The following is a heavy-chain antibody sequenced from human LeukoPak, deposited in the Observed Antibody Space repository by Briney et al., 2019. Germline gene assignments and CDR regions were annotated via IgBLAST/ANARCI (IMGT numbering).Heavy chain of an antibody. CDR1: GFTFRIYS. D-gene: IGHD6-13*01. Sequence: GGSLRLSCAASGFTFRIYSVNWVRQAPGKGLEWVSSISSSGTHIYYAYSVKGRFTISRDNAMNSLYLQMNSLRAEDTAVYYCARALAAAGTGYYFDYWGQGTLVTVSS. V-gene: IGHV3-21*01. J-gene: IGHJ4*02. CDR2: ISSSGTHI. CDR3: ARALAAAGTGYYFDY.